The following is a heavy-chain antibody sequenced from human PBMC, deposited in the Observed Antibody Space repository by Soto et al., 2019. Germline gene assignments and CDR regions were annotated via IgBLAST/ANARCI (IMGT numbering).Heavy chain of an antibody. CDR1: GFSFRHYG. CDR2: ISFEGSNQ. Sequence: QVQLVESGGGGVQPGRSLRLSCAASGFSFRHYGMHWVRQAPGKGLEWVAFISFEGSNQYYADSVKGRFNISRDNSKDILFLQVSSLRPEDTSVNYCAAGVGWADYLGQGTLVIVSS. D-gene: IGHD2-2*03. V-gene: IGHV3-30*03. CDR3: AAGVGWADY. J-gene: IGHJ4*02.